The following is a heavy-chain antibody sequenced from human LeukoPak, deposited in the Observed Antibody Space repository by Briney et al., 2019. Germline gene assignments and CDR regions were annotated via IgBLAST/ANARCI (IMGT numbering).Heavy chain of an antibody. D-gene: IGHD4-17*01. CDR2: IYHSGST. CDR1: GGSISSYY. V-gene: IGHV4-38-2*02. J-gene: IGHJ4*02. CDR3: ARELKYGDYAY. Sequence: SETLSLTCTVSGGSISSYYWSWIRQPPGKGLEWIGSIYHSGSTYYNPSLKSRVTISVDTSKNQFSLKLTSVTAADTAVYYCARELKYGDYAYWGQGTLVTVSS.